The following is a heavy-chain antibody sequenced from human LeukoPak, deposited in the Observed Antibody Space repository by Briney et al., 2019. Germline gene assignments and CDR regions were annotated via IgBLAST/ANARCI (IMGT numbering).Heavy chain of an antibody. CDR1: GGSISSSSYS. CDR3: ARATPFWSGYQDVCWFDP. Sequence: PSETLSLTCTVSGGSISSSSYSWGWIRQPPGKGLECIGTIYYSGSTYYKSSLKSRVTISVDTSKNQFSLKLSSVTAADTAVYYCARATPFWSGYQDVCWFDPWGQGTLVTVSS. V-gene: IGHV4-39*07. D-gene: IGHD3-3*01. J-gene: IGHJ5*02. CDR2: IYYSGST.